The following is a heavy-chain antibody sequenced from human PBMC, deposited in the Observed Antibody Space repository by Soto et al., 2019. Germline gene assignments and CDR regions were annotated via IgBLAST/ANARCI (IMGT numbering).Heavy chain of an antibody. D-gene: IGHD1-1*01. CDR1: GFEFSDFG. CDR2: ISYDGNHQ. CDR3: AKDELERGYHYFYGMEV. V-gene: IGHV3-30*18. J-gene: IGHJ6*02. Sequence: QVQLVESGGGVVQPGMSLRLSCAASGFEFSDFGMDWVRQAPGKGLEWVAVISYDGNHQFYADSVKGRFMISRDDTEKMLYLQMNTLTDDDTAVYYCAKDELERGYHYFYGMEVWGQGTTVTVS.